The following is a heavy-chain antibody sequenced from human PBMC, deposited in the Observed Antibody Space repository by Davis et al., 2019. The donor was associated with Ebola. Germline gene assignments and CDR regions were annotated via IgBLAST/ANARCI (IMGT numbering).Heavy chain of an antibody. CDR1: GFTFSSYA. D-gene: IGHD1-1*01. V-gene: IGHV3-23*01. CDR3: AKLMEARGYFDY. Sequence: GESLKISCAASGFTFSSYAMSWVRQAPGKGLEWVSAISGSGGSTYYADSVKGRFTISRDNSKNTLYLQVNSLRAEDTAVYYCAKLMEARGYFDYWGQGTLVTVSS. J-gene: IGHJ4*02. CDR2: ISGSGGST.